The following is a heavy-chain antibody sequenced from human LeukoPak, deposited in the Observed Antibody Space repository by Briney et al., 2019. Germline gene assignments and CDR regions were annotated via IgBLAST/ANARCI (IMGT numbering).Heavy chain of an antibody. CDR1: GYTFTSYY. Sequence: ASVKVSCKASGYTFTSYYMHWVRQAPGQGLEWMGIINPSGGSTSYAQKFQGRVTMTRDTSTSTVYMELSSLRSEDTAVYYCARDLSGYYDSSGYLSWGQGTLVTVSS. CDR3: ARDLSGYYDSSGYLS. V-gene: IGHV1-46*01. J-gene: IGHJ5*02. CDR2: INPSGGST. D-gene: IGHD3-22*01.